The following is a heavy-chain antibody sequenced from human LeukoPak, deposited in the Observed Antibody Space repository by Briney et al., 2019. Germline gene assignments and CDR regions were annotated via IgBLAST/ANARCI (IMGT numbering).Heavy chain of an antibody. CDR1: GYTFTGYY. D-gene: IGHD3-22*01. Sequence: ASVKVSCKASGYTFTGYYMHWVRQAPGQRLEWMGRINPNSGGTNYAQKFQGRVTMTRDTSISTAYMELSRLRSDDTAVYYCARAEYYDSSGYWDYWGQGTLVTVSS. CDR3: ARAEYYDSSGYWDY. V-gene: IGHV1-2*06. CDR2: INPNSGGT. J-gene: IGHJ4*02.